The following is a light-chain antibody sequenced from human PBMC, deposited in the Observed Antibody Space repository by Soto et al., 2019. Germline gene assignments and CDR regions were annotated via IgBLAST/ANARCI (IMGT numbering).Light chain of an antibody. J-gene: IGKJ1*01. CDR1: QSVSSSY. CDR3: QQYVNSHRT. CDR2: GAS. V-gene: IGKV3-20*01. Sequence: EIVLTQSPGTLSLSPGERATLSCRASQSVSSSYLAWYQQKPGQAPRLLIYGASSRATGIPDRFSGSGSGTDFTLTISSLEPEDFAVYYCQQYVNSHRTFGQGTKVEIK.